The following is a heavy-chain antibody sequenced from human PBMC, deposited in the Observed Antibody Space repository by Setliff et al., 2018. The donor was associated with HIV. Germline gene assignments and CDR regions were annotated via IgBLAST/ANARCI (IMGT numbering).Heavy chain of an antibody. CDR1: GYTFTGYY. J-gene: IGHJ4*02. CDR3: ARTPYCTNGLCYKYYFDY. D-gene: IGHD2-8*01. Sequence: ASVKVSCKASGYTFTGYYMHWVRQAPGQGLEWMGGIIPILGLANYAQKFQARVTITADKSTSTTYMELSSLRSEDTAVYYCARTPYCTNGLCYKYYFDYWGQGTLVTVSS. CDR2: IIPILGLA. V-gene: IGHV1-69*10.